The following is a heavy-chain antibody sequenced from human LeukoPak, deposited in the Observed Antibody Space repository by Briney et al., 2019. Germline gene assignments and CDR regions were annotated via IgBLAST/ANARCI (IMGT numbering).Heavy chain of an antibody. CDR2: IIPIFGTA. CDR1: GGHFSSYA. CDR3: ARVVPAAILGWFDP. D-gene: IGHD2-2*02. Sequence: SVQISFKASGGHFSSYAISWGRQSPGQGLEWMGGIIPIFGTANYAQKFQGRVTITTDESTSTAYMELRSLRSEDTAVYYCARVVPAAILGWFDPWGQGTLVTVSS. V-gene: IGHV1-69*05. J-gene: IGHJ5*02.